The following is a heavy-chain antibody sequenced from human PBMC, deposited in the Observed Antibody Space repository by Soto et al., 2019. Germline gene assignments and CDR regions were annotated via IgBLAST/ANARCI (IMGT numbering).Heavy chain of an antibody. V-gene: IGHV3-23*01. Sequence: EGQLLESGGGSLQPGGSLRLSCVVSGFTFSNYGMSWVRQAPGKGLEWVSATSGSGDTTYYADSVKGRFTISRDNAKNPLYGQMNSLRADDTAVYYCAKDLGYDGSGIEIWGQGTLVTVSP. CDR2: TSGSGDTT. CDR3: AKDLGYDGSGIEI. J-gene: IGHJ4*02. D-gene: IGHD3-10*01. CDR1: GFTFSNYG.